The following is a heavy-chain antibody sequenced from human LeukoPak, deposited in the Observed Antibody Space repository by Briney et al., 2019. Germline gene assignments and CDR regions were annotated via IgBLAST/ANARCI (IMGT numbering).Heavy chain of an antibody. CDR2: IRKDGNDE. Sequence: GGSLRLSCAASGFTFSNYWMSRVRQAPGKGLEWVANIRKDGNDEYYVDSVKGRFTISRDNAKNSLYLQMNSLRAEDTAVYYCAGLDTIMVRDAGYWGQGTLVIVSS. D-gene: IGHD5-18*01. CDR3: AGLDTIMVRDAGY. J-gene: IGHJ4*02. V-gene: IGHV3-7*01. CDR1: GFTFSNYW.